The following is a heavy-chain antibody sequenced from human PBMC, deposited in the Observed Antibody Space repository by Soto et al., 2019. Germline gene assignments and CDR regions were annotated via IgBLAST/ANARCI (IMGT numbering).Heavy chain of an antibody. CDR2: ISSSSSYI. CDR3: ASVLAATGGGWFDP. CDR1: GFTFSSYS. D-gene: IGHD6-25*01. Sequence: GENLRLSCAASGFTFSSYSMNWVRQAPGKGLEWVSSISSSSSYIYYADSVKGRFTISRDNAKNSLYLQMNSLRAEDTAVYYCASVLAATGGGWFDPWGQGT. V-gene: IGHV3-21*01. J-gene: IGHJ5*02.